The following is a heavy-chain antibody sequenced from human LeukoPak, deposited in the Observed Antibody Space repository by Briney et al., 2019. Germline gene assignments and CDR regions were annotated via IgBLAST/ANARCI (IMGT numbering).Heavy chain of an antibody. CDR2: MNPNSGNT. J-gene: IGHJ6*03. Sequence: ASVKVSCKASGYTFTSYDINWVRQATGQGLEWMGWMNPNSGNTGYAQKFQGRVTMTRNTSISTAYMELSSLRSEDTAVYYCARSSSSSWYGGRFRYYYYMDVWGKGTTVTVSS. CDR3: ARSSSSSWYGGRFRYYYYMDV. D-gene: IGHD6-13*01. CDR1: GYTFTSYD. V-gene: IGHV1-8*01.